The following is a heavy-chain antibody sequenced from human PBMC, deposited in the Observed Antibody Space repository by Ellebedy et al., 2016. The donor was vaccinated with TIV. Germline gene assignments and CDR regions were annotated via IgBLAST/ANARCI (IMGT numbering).Heavy chain of an antibody. V-gene: IGHV3-23*01. CDR2: IGIGDAST. CDR3: AREAWDGDYYVDY. Sequence: PGGSLRLSCAASGFTFTSYAMNWVRQAPGKGLEWVSGIGIGDASTYSADSVKGRFTVSRDSSRNTLYLQMNSLRAEDTAGYYCAREAWDGDYYVDYWGQGTLVTVST. D-gene: IGHD4-17*01. J-gene: IGHJ4*02. CDR1: GFTFTSYA.